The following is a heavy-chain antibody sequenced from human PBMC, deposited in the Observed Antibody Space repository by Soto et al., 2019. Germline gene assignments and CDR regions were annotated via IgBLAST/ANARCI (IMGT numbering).Heavy chain of an antibody. Sequence: SETLSLTCTVSGGSISNYYWNWIRQPAGKGLEWIGRIYTSGSTNYNPSLKSRVTMSVDTSKNQFPLKLSSVTAADTAVYYCARSIAAAGWGFDYWGQGTLVTVS. CDR2: IYTSGST. V-gene: IGHV4-4*07. CDR3: ARSIAAAGWGFDY. D-gene: IGHD6-13*01. J-gene: IGHJ4*02. CDR1: GGSISNYY.